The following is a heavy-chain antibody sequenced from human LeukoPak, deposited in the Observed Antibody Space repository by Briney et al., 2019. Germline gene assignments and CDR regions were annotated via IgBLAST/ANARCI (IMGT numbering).Heavy chain of an antibody. D-gene: IGHD6-19*01. V-gene: IGHV4-34*01. CDR2: INHSGST. J-gene: IGHJ1*01. CDR3: ARGSRIAVAGTQYFQH. Sequence: SETLSLTCAVYGGSFSGYYWSWIRQPPGKGLEWIGEINHSGSTNYNPSLKSRVTISVDTSRNQFSLKLSSVTAADTAVYYCARGSRIAVAGTQYFQHWGQGTLVTVSS. CDR1: GGSFSGYY.